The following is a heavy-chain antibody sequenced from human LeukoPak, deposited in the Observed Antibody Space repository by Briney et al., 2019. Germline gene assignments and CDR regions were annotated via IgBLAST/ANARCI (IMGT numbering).Heavy chain of an antibody. CDR2: TKPDGSAE. V-gene: IGHV3-7*01. CDR3: VRDVSRRIGMDV. CDR1: GFTFRNYW. J-gene: IGHJ6*02. D-gene: IGHD2/OR15-2a*01. Sequence: PGGSLRLSCAASGFTFRNYWMGWVRQAPGKGLEWVANTKPDGSAEYYADSVRGRFTTSRDNANNFLYLQMNSLRAEDTAVYYCVRDVSRRIGMDVWGQGTTVTVSS.